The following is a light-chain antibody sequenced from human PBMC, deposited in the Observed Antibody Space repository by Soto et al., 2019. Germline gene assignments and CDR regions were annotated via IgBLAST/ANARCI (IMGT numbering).Light chain of an antibody. CDR1: QSVSSSY. Sequence: EIVLTQSPGTLSLSPGERATLSCRASQSVSSSYLAWYQQKPGQAPRLLIYGASSRATGIPDRFSGSGSGKDGTLTISRLEPEDFAVYYCQQYGSSPPYTFGQGTKLEIK. CDR2: GAS. CDR3: QQYGSSPPYT. J-gene: IGKJ2*01. V-gene: IGKV3-20*01.